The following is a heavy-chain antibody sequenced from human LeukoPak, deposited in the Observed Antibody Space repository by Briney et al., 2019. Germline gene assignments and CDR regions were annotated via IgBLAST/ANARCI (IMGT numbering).Heavy chain of an antibody. CDR2: ISLYNAKT. CDR3: ARLGVAGDPSSAEYLQH. V-gene: IGHV1-18*01. CDR1: GYTFTSYA. J-gene: IGHJ1*01. Sequence: GASVKVSCKASGYTFTSYAISWVRQAHGQGLDWMGWISLYNAKTNYAQKLQGRVPMTTDTSTSTAYMELMSLRSDDTAVYYCARLGVAGDPSSAEYLQHWGQGTLVTVSS. D-gene: IGHD6-19*01.